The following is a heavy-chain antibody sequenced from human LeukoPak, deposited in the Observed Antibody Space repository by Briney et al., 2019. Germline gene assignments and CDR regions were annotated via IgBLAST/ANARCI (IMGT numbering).Heavy chain of an antibody. D-gene: IGHD3-3*01. Sequence: PSETLSLTCAVSGGSISSCYWSWIRQPPGKGLEWIGYIYYSGSTNYNPSLKSRVTISVDTSKNRFSLKLSSVTAADTAVYYCARAETYYDFWSGYLNWFDPWGQGTLVTVSS. V-gene: IGHV4-59*01. J-gene: IGHJ5*02. CDR3: ARAETYYDFWSGYLNWFDP. CDR2: IYYSGST. CDR1: GGSISSCY.